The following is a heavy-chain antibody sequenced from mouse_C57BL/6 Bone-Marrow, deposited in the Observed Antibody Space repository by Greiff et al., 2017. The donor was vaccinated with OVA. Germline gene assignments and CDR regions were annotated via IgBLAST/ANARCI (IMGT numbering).Heavy chain of an antibody. CDR2: IRNKANGYTT. CDR1: GFTFTDYY. D-gene: IGHD2-1*01. V-gene: IGHV7-3*01. Sequence: EVKLVESGGGLVQPGGSLSLSCAASGFTFTDYYMSWVRQPPGKALEWLGFIRNKANGYTTEYSASVKVRFTISRDNSQSILYLQMNALRAEDSATYYCASIYGNYGAYWGQGTLVTVSA. CDR3: ASIYGNYGAY. J-gene: IGHJ3*01.